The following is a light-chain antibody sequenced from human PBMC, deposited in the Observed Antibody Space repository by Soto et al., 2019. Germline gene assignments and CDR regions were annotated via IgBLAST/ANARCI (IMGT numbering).Light chain of an antibody. CDR3: QQFDGSLWT. Sequence: EIVLTQSPGTLSLSPGERATLSCRASHTISSSYLAWYQQKPGQAPRLLMYGISRRATGIPDRFSGSGSGTDFTLTITRLEPEDFAVYYCQQFDGSLWTFGPGTKVEIK. V-gene: IGKV3-20*01. J-gene: IGKJ1*01. CDR2: GIS. CDR1: HTISSSY.